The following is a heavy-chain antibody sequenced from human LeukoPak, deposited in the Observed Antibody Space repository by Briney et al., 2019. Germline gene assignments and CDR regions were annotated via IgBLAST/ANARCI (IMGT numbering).Heavy chain of an antibody. Sequence: SDTLSLTCTVSGGSISSSSYYWGWIRQPPGKGLEWIGSIYYSGSTYYNPSLKSRVTISVDTSKNQFSLKLSSVTAADTAVYYCARHGCSSTSCYALDYWGQGTLVTVSS. CDR2: IYYSGST. V-gene: IGHV4-39*01. D-gene: IGHD2-2*01. CDR1: GGSISSSSYY. CDR3: ARHGCSSTSCYALDY. J-gene: IGHJ4*02.